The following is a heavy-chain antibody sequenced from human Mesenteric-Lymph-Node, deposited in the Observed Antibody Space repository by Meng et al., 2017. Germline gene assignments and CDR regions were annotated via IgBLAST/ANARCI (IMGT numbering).Heavy chain of an antibody. D-gene: IGHD2-21*02. Sequence: QATLQECGPGLVQPPATRSPPAAAPGGSLSSRNGWSWVRQPPGKGLEWIGEIYHSGSTNYNPSLKSRVTISVDESKNQFSLRLSSVTAADTAVYYCARVGAYCGGDCYHPRWGQGTLVTVSS. CDR1: GGSLSSRNG. CDR2: IYHSGST. CDR3: ARVGAYCGGDCYHPR. V-gene: IGHV4-4*03. J-gene: IGHJ4*02.